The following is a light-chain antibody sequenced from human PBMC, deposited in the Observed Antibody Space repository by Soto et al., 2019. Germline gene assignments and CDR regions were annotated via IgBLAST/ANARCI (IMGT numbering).Light chain of an antibody. V-gene: IGLV2-14*03. CDR1: SSDVGHYNY. CDR2: DVT. CDR3: TSYTRSSTLV. J-gene: IGLJ1*01. Sequence: QSVLTQPASVSGSPGQSITISCTGTSSDVGHYNYVSWYQQHPGKAPKLMIYDVTIRPSGVSNRFSGSKSGNTAPLTISGLQAEDEADYYCTSYTRSSTLVFGTGTKVTVL.